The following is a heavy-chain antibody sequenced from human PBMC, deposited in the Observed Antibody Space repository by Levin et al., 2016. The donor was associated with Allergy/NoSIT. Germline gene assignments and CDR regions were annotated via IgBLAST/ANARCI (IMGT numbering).Heavy chain of an antibody. CDR2: INPTAGTT. CDR1: AHTFTNNY. Sequence: ASVKVSCKASAHTFTNNYVHWVRQAPGQGLEWMGVINPTAGTTKYEQKFQGRVTMTRDTSTSTGYMELSSLRSEDTAVYYCARGYSYGSRIEYWGQGTLVTVSS. CDR3: ARGYSYGSRIEY. D-gene: IGHD5-18*01. V-gene: IGHV1-46*03. J-gene: IGHJ4*02.